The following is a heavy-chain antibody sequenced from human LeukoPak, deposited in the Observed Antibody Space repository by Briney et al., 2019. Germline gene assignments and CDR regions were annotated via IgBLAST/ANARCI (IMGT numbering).Heavy chain of an antibody. V-gene: IGHV3-7*01. D-gene: IGHD3-3*01. CDR3: ARASTYYDFWSGSLNYYYYMDV. CDR1: GFTFDDYG. CDR2: IKQDGSEK. Sequence: GGSLRLSCAASGFTFDDYGMSWVRQAPGKGLEWVANIKQDGSEKYYVDSVKGRFTISRDNAKNSLYLQMNSLRAEDTAVYYCARASTYYDFWSGSLNYYYYMDVWGKGTTVTVSS. J-gene: IGHJ6*03.